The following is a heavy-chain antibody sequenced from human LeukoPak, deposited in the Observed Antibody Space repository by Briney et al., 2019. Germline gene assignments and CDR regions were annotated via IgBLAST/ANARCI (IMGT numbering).Heavy chain of an antibody. CDR3: ARKSLQGWNSDY. D-gene: IGHD1-7*01. V-gene: IGHV3-7*01. J-gene: IGHJ4*02. Sequence: GGSLRLSCAASGFTFSRSWMSWVRQAPGKGLEWVANIKEDGSERYYADSAKGRFTISRDNAKNSLYLQVNSLRAEDTAVYYCARKSLQGWNSDYWGEGILVTVSS. CDR1: GFTFSRSW. CDR2: IKEDGSER.